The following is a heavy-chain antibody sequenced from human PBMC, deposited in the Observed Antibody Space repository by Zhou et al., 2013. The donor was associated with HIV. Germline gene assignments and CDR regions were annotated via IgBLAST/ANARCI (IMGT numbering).Heavy chain of an antibody. Sequence: QVQLVQSGAEVKKPGASVKVSCKASGYTFTSYDINWVRQATGQGLEWMGWMNPNSGNTGYAQKFQGRVTMTRNTSISTAYMELSSLRSEDTAVYYCARSHVLRYFDWLSDPYYYGMDVWGQGTTVTVSS. D-gene: IGHD3-9*01. CDR3: ARSHVLRYFDWLSDPYYYGMDV. J-gene: IGHJ6*02. V-gene: IGHV1-8*01. CDR1: GYTFTSYD. CDR2: MNPNSGNT.